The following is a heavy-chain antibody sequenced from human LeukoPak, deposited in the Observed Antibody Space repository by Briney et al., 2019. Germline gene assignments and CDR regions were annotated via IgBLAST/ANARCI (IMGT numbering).Heavy chain of an antibody. CDR3: AKGRDSSSWYYFDY. CDR2: IVVGSGNT. D-gene: IGHD6-13*01. Sequence: GTSVKVSCKASGFTFTSSAMQWVRQARGQRLEWIGLIVVGSGNTNYAQKFQERVTITRDMSTSTASMELSSLRSEDTAVYYCAKGRDSSSWYYFDYWGQGTLVTVSS. V-gene: IGHV1-58*02. CDR1: GFTFTSSA. J-gene: IGHJ4*02.